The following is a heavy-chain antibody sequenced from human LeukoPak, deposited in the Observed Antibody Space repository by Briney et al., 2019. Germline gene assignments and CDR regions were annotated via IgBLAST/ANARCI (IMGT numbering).Heavy chain of an antibody. J-gene: IGHJ4*02. CDR1: GFPCSTSW. CDR2: IKEDGSAK. CDR3: ARDRAYNPFDY. D-gene: IGHD5-24*01. Sequence: GGSVTLSCVDSGFPCSTSWIAWVRQAPGKGLEWVANIKEDGSAKNYVGSVRGRFTVSRDNAKKSVYLEMNSLRAEDTAVYYCARDRAYNPFDYSGARPLVTVSS. V-gene: IGHV3-7*01.